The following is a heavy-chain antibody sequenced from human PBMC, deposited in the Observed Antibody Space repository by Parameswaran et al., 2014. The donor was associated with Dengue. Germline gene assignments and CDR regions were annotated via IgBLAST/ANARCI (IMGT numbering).Heavy chain of an antibody. CDR2: IYYSGST. D-gene: IGHD3-3*01. Sequence: VRQAPGKGLEWIGYIYYSGSTNYNPSLKSRVTISVDTSKNQFSLKLSSVTAADTAVYYCARNDLFRIFGFDPWGQGTLVTVSS. J-gene: IGHJ5*02. V-gene: IGHV4-59*01. CDR3: ARNDLFRIFGFDP.